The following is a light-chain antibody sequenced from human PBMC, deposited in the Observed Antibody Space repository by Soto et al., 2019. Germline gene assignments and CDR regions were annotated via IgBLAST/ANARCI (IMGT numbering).Light chain of an antibody. Sequence: EIVLTQSPGTLSLSPGERATLSCRASQTISGNYVAWYQHRTGQAPRLLIYGASSRATGIPDRFSGSGSGTDFTLTITRLEPEDFAVYYCQQFDYLITFGQGTRLEMK. J-gene: IGKJ5*01. CDR1: QTISGNY. V-gene: IGKV3-20*01. CDR2: GAS. CDR3: QQFDYLIT.